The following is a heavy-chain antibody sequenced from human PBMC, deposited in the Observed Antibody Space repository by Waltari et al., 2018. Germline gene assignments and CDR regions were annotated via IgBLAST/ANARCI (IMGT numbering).Heavy chain of an antibody. Sequence: VQLVESGGGSGQSGGSLGLSCGGSGFTFSSTELNWVGQAPGLGLEWVSYISGSGSTRYYAYSVTGRFTISRDNAKNSLYLQIISLRAENTAGYYCARVYLYYDCWSDYYTTSPFDFWGQGTLVTVSS. V-gene: IGHV3-48*03. CDR3: ARVYLYYDCWSDYYTTSPFDF. J-gene: IGHJ4*02. D-gene: IGHD3-3*01. CDR2: ISGSGSTR. CDR1: GFTFSSTE.